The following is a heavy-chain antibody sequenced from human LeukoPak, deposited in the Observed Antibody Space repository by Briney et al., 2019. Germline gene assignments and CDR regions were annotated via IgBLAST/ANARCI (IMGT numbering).Heavy chain of an antibody. J-gene: IGHJ4*02. D-gene: IGHD3-9*01. CDR2: ISSSSSYI. V-gene: IGHV3-21*01. CDR3: ARDSYDILTGSDY. Sequence: PGGSLRLSCAASGFTFSSYSMNWVRQAPGKGLEWVSSISSSSSYIYYADSVKGRFTISRDNAKNSLYLQMNSLRAEDTAVYYCARDSYDILTGSDYWGQGTLVTVSS. CDR1: GFTFSSYS.